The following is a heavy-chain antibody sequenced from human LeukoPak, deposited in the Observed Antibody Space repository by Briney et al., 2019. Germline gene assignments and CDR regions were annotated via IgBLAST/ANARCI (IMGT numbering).Heavy chain of an antibody. CDR2: ISGSGGTT. CDR3: AAEWHDAFDI. J-gene: IGHJ3*02. CDR1: GFTFSSYG. D-gene: IGHD3-3*01. Sequence: GGSLRLSCAGSGFTFSSYGLSWVRQAPGKGLEWVSSISGSGGTTYYADSVKGRFTLSRDNSKTTLYLQMNSLRAEDTAVYYCAAEWHDAFDIWGQGTMVTVSS. V-gene: IGHV3-23*01.